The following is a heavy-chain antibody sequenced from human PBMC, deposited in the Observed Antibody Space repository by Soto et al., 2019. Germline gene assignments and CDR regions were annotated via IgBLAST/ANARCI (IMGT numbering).Heavy chain of an antibody. CDR2: VYNSGTS. Sequence: QVQLQESGPGLVLPSETLSLTCTVSGGSMNSYYWTWVRQPPGKGLEWIGDVYNSGTSKYNASLESRMTMSLDKSRNQFSLSLRYVTAADTAFYFCARYSPPKKSFDSNPACLDPWGQGTPVAVSS. CDR3: ARYSPPKKSFDSNPACLDP. V-gene: IGHV4-59*01. D-gene: IGHD2-21*01. CDR1: GGSMNSYY. J-gene: IGHJ5*02.